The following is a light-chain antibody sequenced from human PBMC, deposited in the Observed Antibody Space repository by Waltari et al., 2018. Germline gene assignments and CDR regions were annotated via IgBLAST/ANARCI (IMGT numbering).Light chain of an antibody. Sequence: QSVLTQPPSVSAAPGQRVTISCSGGSSNIGNNYVSWYRQFPGTAPKLLIYENTERPSGIPGRSPGSKSGTSATLDITGLQAGDEADYYCGTWDSSLSGAVFGGGTHLTVL. CDR3: GTWDSSLSGAV. CDR2: ENT. V-gene: IGLV1-51*02. J-gene: IGLJ7*01. CDR1: SSNIGNNY.